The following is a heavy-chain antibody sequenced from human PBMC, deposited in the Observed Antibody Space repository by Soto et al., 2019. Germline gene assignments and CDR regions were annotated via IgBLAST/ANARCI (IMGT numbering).Heavy chain of an antibody. J-gene: IGHJ4*02. Sequence: QVQLQESGPGLVKPSETLSLTCTVSGDSISTYYWSWIRQPPGKGLEWIGYIYYSGNTNYNPSLKSRVTISVDTSKNQFSLKLSSVTAADTAVYYCARHGRPDGSRENFFDYWGQGTLLTVSS. CDR3: ARHGRPDGSRENFFDY. D-gene: IGHD3-10*01. CDR2: IYYSGNT. CDR1: GDSISTYY. V-gene: IGHV4-59*08.